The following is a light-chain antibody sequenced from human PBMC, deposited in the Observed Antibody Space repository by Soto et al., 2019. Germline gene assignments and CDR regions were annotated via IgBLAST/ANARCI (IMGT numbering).Light chain of an antibody. J-gene: IGKJ4*01. CDR3: QQRSNWLT. V-gene: IGKV3-11*01. CDR1: QSVSSY. CDR2: DAS. Sequence: EIVVRQSPATLALCPGERATLSCRASQSVSSYLAWYQQKPGQAPRLLIYDASNRATGIPARFSGSGSGTDFTLTISSLEPEDFAVYYCQQRSNWLTFGGGTKVDIK.